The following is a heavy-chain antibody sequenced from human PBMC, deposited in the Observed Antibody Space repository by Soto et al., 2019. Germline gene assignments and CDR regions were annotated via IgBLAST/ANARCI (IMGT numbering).Heavy chain of an antibody. J-gene: IGHJ4*02. CDR1: GGSLSNYY. CDR2: IYTTGNT. CDR3: AREGVFSYAYDFDF. D-gene: IGHD3-16*01. Sequence: QVQLQESGPGLVKPLGTLSLTCTVSGGSLSNYYWSWIRQPAGKGLEWIGHIYTTGNTIYTPSLKSRVTMSVDTSKIQFSLRLRSVTAADTAVYYCAREGVFSYAYDFDFWGQGTPVTVSS. V-gene: IGHV4-4*07.